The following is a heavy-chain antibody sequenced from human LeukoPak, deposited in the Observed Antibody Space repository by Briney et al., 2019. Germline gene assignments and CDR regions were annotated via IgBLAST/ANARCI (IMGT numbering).Heavy chain of an antibody. V-gene: IGHV3-74*01. J-gene: IGHJ4*02. Sequence: GGSLRLSCAASGFTFGSNWMHWVRQAPGKGLVWVSRISTDGSSTNYADSVKGRFTISRDNDKNTLYLQMSSLRAENTAVYYCARRLTGSSGFYYFDYWGQGTLVTVSS. D-gene: IGHD6-19*01. CDR2: ISTDGSST. CDR3: ARRLTGSSGFYYFDY. CDR1: GFTFGSNW.